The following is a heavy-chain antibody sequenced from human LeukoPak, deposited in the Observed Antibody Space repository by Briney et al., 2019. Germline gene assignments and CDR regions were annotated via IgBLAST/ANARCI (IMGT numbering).Heavy chain of an antibody. D-gene: IGHD1-26*01. CDR3: ARDFVVVGATAIDY. J-gene: IGHJ4*02. CDR1: GFPFSSYS. Sequence: GGPLKLPCAPSGFPFSSYSMNWVRQAPGKGLEWVSSISSSSYIYYADSVKGRFTISRDNAKNSLYLQMNSLRAEDTAAYYCARDFVVVGATAIDYWGQGTLVTVSS. CDR2: ISSSSYI. V-gene: IGHV3-21*01.